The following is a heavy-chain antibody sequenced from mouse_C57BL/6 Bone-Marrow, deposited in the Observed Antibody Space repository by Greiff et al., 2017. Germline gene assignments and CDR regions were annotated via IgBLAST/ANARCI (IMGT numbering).Heavy chain of an antibody. CDR1: GYTFTSYW. J-gene: IGHJ4*01. CDR3: AINNGSSSYYAMDY. V-gene: IGHV1-7*01. Sequence: VQRVESGAELAKPGASVKLSCKASGYTFTSYWMHWVKQRPGQGLEWIGNINPSSGYTKYNQKFKDKATLTADKSSSTAYMQLSSLTYEDSAVYYWAINNGSSSYYAMDYWGQGTSVTGSS. CDR2: INPSSGYT. D-gene: IGHD1-1*01.